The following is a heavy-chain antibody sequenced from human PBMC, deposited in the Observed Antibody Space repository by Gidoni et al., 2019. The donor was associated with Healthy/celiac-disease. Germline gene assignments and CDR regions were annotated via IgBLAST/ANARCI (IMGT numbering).Heavy chain of an antibody. Sequence: QVQLVESGGGVVQPGRSLRLSCAASGFPLSSYGMHWVRQAPGKGLEWVAVIWYDGSNKYYADSVKGRFTISRDNSKNTLYLQMNSLRAEDTAVYYCARCFYSSGWSLFDYWGQGTLVTVSS. CDR3: ARCFYSSGWSLFDY. CDR1: GFPLSSYG. D-gene: IGHD6-19*01. CDR2: IWYDGSNK. V-gene: IGHV3-33*01. J-gene: IGHJ4*02.